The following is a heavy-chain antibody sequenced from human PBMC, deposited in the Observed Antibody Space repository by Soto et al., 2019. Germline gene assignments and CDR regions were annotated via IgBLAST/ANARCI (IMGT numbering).Heavy chain of an antibody. CDR2: INWNSGSV. J-gene: IGHJ5*02. V-gene: IGHV3-9*01. Sequence: EVQLVESGGGLVQPGRSLRLSCAAFGFTFEDSAMHWIRQTPGKGLEWVAGINWNSGSVGYADSVKGRFTISRDNANNTLFLQMDRLRAEDAALYYCAKGRGALAVVSNWFDPWGQVTLVTVSS. D-gene: IGHD6-19*01. CDR3: AKGRGALAVVSNWFDP. CDR1: GFTFEDSA.